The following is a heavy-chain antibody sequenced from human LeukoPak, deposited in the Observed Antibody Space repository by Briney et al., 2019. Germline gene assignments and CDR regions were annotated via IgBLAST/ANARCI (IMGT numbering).Heavy chain of an antibody. D-gene: IGHD2-21*02. CDR2: INPNSGGT. CDR3: ARAPRAYCGGDCYSFDY. V-gene: IGHV1-2*02. Sequence: ASVKVSCKASEYSLTGYYLHWVRQAPGQGLEWMGWINPNSGGTNYAQKFQGRVTMTRDTSISTAYMELSRLRSDDTAVYYCARAPRAYCGGDCYSFDYWGQGTLVTVSS. J-gene: IGHJ4*02. CDR1: EYSLTGYY.